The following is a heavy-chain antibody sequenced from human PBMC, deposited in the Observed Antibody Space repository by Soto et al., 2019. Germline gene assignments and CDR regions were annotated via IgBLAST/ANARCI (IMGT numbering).Heavy chain of an antibody. CDR3: SRLSRGAPGGSQ. J-gene: IGHJ4*02. Sequence: EVQLVESGGGLVQPGGSLRLSCVASGFTFTSYWMTWARQAPGKGLEWLAKINQDGSEKNYVASVWGRFTISRDNAKNSLFLQMDSLRTEDMAVYFCSRLSRGAPGGSQWGQGTRVTVSS. V-gene: IGHV3-7*03. D-gene: IGHD2-15*01. CDR2: INQDGSEK. CDR1: GFTFTSYW.